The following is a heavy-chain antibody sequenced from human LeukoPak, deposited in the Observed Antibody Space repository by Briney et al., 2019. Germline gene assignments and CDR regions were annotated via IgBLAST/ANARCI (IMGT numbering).Heavy chain of an antibody. V-gene: IGHV4-59*01. D-gene: IGHD3-10*01. CDR1: GGSISSYY. CDR2: IYYSGST. J-gene: IGHJ4*02. CDR3: ARVRRLWFGESDPGMVDY. Sequence: SETLSLTCTVSGGSISSYYWSWIRQPPGKGLEWIGYIYYSGSTNYNPSLKSRVTISVDTSKNQFSLKLSSVTAADTAVYYCARVRRLWFGESDPGMVDYWGQGTLVTVSS.